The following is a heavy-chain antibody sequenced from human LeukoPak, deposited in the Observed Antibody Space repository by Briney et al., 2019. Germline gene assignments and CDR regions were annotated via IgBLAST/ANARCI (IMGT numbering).Heavy chain of an antibody. CDR2: IYYSGST. J-gene: IGHJ5*02. Sequence: PSETLSLTCTVSGGSIISGDYYWSWIRQPPGKGLEWIGYIYYSGSTYYNPSLKSRVAISVDTSKNQFSLKLSSVTAADTAVYYCAREMIVVNVPHNWFDPWGQGTLVTVSS. CDR1: GGSIISGDYY. CDR3: AREMIVVNVPHNWFDP. V-gene: IGHV4-30-4*01. D-gene: IGHD3-22*01.